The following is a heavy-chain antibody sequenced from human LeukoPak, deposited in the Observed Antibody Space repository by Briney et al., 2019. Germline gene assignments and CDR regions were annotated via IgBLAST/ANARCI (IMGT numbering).Heavy chain of an antibody. CDR1: GGSISSGGYC. CDR3: ARVDYYGSGPADY. V-gene: IGHV4-31*03. D-gene: IGHD3-10*01. CDR2: IYYSGST. J-gene: IGHJ4*02. Sequence: SETLSLTCTVSGGSISSGGYCWSWIRQHPGKGLEWIGYIYYSGSTYYNPSLKSRVTISVDTSKNQFSLKLSSVTAADTAVYYCARVDYYGSGPADYWGQGTLVTVSS.